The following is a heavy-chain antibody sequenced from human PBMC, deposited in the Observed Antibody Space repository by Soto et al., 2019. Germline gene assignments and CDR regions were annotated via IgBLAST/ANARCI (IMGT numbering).Heavy chain of an antibody. Sequence: ASVKVSCKASGYTFTAYYMHWVRQAPGQGLEWMGWINPNSGGTDYAQKFQGRVPMTRDTSISTAYMELSSLRSDDTAVYYCARDVEIVIIPATLLDVWGQGTTVTVSS. J-gene: IGHJ6*02. CDR3: ARDVEIVIIPATLLDV. CDR1: GYTFTAYY. CDR2: INPNSGGT. D-gene: IGHD2-2*03. V-gene: IGHV1-2*02.